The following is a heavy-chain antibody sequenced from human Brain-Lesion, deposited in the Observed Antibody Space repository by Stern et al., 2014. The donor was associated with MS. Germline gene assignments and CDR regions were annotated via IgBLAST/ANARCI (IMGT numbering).Heavy chain of an antibody. CDR3: ARDCGGGSCYQTQYYYGVDV. J-gene: IGHJ6*02. CDR1: GFSLSSYW. D-gene: IGHD2-15*01. Sequence: EVQLVESGGGLVQPGGSLRLSCAGSGFSLSSYWMSWVRQAPGKGPELVATIKQDGSERYYVDSVKGRFTIARDNSKNSVFLQMNSLRVDDTSVYYCARDCGGGSCYQTQYYYGVDVWGQGTTVIVSS. V-gene: IGHV3-7*01. CDR2: IKQDGSER.